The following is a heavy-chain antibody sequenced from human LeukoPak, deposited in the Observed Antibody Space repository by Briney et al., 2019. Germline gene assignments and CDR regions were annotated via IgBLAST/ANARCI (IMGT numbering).Heavy chain of an antibody. J-gene: IGHJ4*02. V-gene: IGHV4-30-4*08. CDR2: IYYSGSS. CDR1: GGSISSGDYY. D-gene: IGHD3-10*01. CDR3: ARVVRYYFDY. Sequence: SETLSLTCTVSGGSISSGDYYWSWIRQPPGKGLEWIGYIYYSGSSYYNPSLKSRVTISVDTSKNQFSLKLSSVTAADTAVYYCARVVRYYFDYWGQGTLVTVSS.